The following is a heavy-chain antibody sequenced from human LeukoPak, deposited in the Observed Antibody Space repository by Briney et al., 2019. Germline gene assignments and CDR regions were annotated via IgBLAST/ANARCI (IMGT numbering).Heavy chain of an antibody. D-gene: IGHD6-13*01. CDR1: GGTFSSYA. CDR2: IIPIFGTA. J-gene: IGHJ4*02. V-gene: IGHV1-69*13. Sequence: ASVKVSCKASGGTFSSYAISWVRQAPGQGLEWMGGIIPIFGTANYAQKFQGRVTITADESTSTAYMGLSSLRSEDTAVYYCARAGIAAADFDYWGQGTLVTVSS. CDR3: ARAGIAAADFDY.